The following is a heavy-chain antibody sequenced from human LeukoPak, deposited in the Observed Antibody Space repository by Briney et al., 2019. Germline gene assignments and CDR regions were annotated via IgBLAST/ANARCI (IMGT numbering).Heavy chain of an antibody. D-gene: IGHD2-15*01. CDR2: ISAYNGNT. V-gene: IGHV1-18*01. CDR1: GYTFTSYG. J-gene: IGHJ6*02. Sequence: ASVKVSCKASGYTFTSYGISWVRQAPGQGLEWMGWISAYNGNTNYAQKLQGRVTMTTDTSTSTAYMELRCLRSDDTAVYYCARDQDIVVVVAASIEYYYYGMDVWGQGTTVTVSS. CDR3: ARDQDIVVVVAASIEYYYYGMDV.